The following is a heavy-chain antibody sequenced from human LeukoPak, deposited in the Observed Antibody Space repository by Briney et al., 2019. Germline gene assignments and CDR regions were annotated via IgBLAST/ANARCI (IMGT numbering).Heavy chain of an antibody. V-gene: IGHV3-21*01. CDR2: ISSSSSYI. J-gene: IGHJ6*03. CDR1: GFTFSSYS. CDR3: ARIRQWLAHPSYYYYMDV. Sequence: GGSLRLSCAASGFTFSSYSMNWARQAPGKGLEWVSSISSSSSYIYYADSVKGRFTISRDNAKNSLYLQMNSLRAEDTAVYYCARIRQWLAHPSYYYYMDVWGKGTTVTASS. D-gene: IGHD6-19*01.